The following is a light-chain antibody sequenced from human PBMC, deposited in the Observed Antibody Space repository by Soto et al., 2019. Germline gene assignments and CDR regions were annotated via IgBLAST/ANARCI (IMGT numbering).Light chain of an antibody. CDR2: EVS. Sequence: QSVLTHPASMSGSPGQTITISCSGTSSYVGAYNYVSWYQQHPGKAPTLMIYEVSNRPSGASGRFSGSKSGNTASLTISALQAADEADYYCSSKSTSASLVFGTGTKVTGL. J-gene: IGLJ1*01. CDR3: SSKSTSASLV. CDR1: SSYVGAYNY. V-gene: IGLV2-14*01.